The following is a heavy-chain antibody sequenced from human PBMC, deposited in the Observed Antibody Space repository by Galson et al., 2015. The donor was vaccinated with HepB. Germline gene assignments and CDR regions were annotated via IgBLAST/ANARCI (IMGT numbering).Heavy chain of an antibody. CDR3: TLTYYYDSSGYYPEYFQH. V-gene: IGHV3-49*03. CDR1: GFTFGDYA. D-gene: IGHD3-22*01. CDR2: IRSKAYGGTT. Sequence: SLRLSCAASGFTFGDYAMSWFRQAPGKGLEWVGFIRSKAYGGTTEYDASVKGRFTISRDDSKSIAYLQMNSLKTEDTAVYYCTLTYYYDSSGYYPEYFQHWGQGTLVTVSS. J-gene: IGHJ1*01.